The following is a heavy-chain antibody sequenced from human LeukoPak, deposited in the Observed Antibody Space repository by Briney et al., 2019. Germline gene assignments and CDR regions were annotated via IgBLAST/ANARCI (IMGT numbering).Heavy chain of an antibody. V-gene: IGHV5-51*01. CDR1: GSGFTSYW. J-gene: IGHJ4*02. Sequence: GAPRQFSSQGSGSGFTSYWIAGARPAPGKGRGWRGISDPGDSDTRYSPRSQGQVTITADTSISTAYLQWSSLKASDTAMYYCARRCCYVGSCDVDCWGQGTLATVSS. D-gene: IGHD2-15*01. CDR2: SDPGDSDT. CDR3: ARRCCYVGSCDVDC.